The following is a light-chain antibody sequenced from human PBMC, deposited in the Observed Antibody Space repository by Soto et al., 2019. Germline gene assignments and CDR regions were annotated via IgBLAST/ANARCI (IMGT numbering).Light chain of an antibody. Sequence: DIQMTQSPSSLSASVGDRVTITCRASQSISRYLSWYQKKPGKAPKLLIYATTTLQVGVPSRFRGRGAGTDFTLTISRLQPEDFATYYCQQSYSGLYTFGQGTQLEIK. V-gene: IGKV1-39*01. CDR3: QQSYSGLYT. CDR2: ATT. J-gene: IGKJ2*01. CDR1: QSISRY.